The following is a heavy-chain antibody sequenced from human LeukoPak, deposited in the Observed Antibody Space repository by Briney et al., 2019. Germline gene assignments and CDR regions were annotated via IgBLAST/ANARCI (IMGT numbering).Heavy chain of an antibody. V-gene: IGHV1-18*04. CDR2: ISAYNGNT. J-gene: IGHJ4*02. CDR1: GYTFTSYY. CDR3: ARDLGATYYFDY. Sequence: ASVKVSCKASGYTFTSYYMHWVRQAPGQGLEWMGWISAYNGNTNYAQKLQGRVTMTTDTSTSTAYMELRSLRSDDTAVYYCARDLGATYYFDYWGQGTLVTVSS. D-gene: IGHD1-26*01.